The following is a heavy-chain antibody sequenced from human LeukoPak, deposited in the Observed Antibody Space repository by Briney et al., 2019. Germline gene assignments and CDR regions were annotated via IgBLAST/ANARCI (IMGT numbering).Heavy chain of an antibody. V-gene: IGHV3-21*01. J-gene: IGHJ3*02. D-gene: IGHD3-22*01. CDR2: ISSSSSYI. CDR3: ARDLDLGIVVVITAFDI. Sequence: PGGSLRLSCAASGFTFSSYSMNWVRQAPGKGVEWVSSISSSSSYIYYADSVKGRFTISRDNAKSSLYLQMNSLRAEDTAVYYCARDLDLGIVVVITAFDIWGQGTMVTVSS. CDR1: GFTFSSYS.